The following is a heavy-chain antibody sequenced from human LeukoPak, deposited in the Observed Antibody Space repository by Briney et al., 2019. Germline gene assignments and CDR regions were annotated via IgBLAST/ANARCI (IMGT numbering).Heavy chain of an antibody. J-gene: IGHJ1*01. CDR2: ISYDGSNK. CDR3: ARDLSYSSGPGQH. Sequence: PRRSLRLSCAASGFTFSSYAMHWVCQAPGKGLEWVAVISYDGSNKYYADSVKGRFTISRDNSKNTLYLQMNSLRAEDTAVYYCARDLSYSSGPGQHWGQGTLVTVSS. D-gene: IGHD6-19*01. CDR1: GFTFSSYA. V-gene: IGHV3-30-3*01.